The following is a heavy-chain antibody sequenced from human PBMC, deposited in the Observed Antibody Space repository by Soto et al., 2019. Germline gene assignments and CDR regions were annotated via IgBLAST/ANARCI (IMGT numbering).Heavy chain of an antibody. CDR1: GDSVSSNTAA. D-gene: IGHD3-10*01. Sequence: SQTLSLTCAISGDSVSSNTAAWNWIRSSPSRGLEWLGRTYYRSNWRHDYAVSVKSRITVNPDTSKNTLFLQMNSLRAEDTAIYYCAKKVNSGSGSQYFDYFGQGTLVTVSS. V-gene: IGHV6-1*01. CDR3: AKKVNSGSGSQYFDY. J-gene: IGHJ4*02. CDR2: TYYRSNWRH.